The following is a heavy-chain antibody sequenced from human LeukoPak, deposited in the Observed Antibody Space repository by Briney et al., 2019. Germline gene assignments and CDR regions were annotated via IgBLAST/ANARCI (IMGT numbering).Heavy chain of an antibody. Sequence: QPGGSLRLSCAASGFTFSIYAMSWVRQAPGKGLEWVSVISGSGGSTYYADSVKGRFTISRDNSQNTLYPQMNSLRAEDTAVYYCAKGPHTASSYNWFDPWGRGTLVTVSS. CDR2: ISGSGGST. CDR1: GFTFSIYA. J-gene: IGHJ5*02. CDR3: AKGPHTASSYNWFDP. D-gene: IGHD5-18*01. V-gene: IGHV3-23*01.